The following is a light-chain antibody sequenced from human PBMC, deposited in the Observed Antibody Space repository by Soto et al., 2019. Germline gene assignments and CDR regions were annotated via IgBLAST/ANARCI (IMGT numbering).Light chain of an antibody. CDR2: GAS. CDR3: QQYGSSPRT. J-gene: IGKJ1*01. Sequence: EIVLTQSPGTLSLSPGERVTLSCRASQSVSSTYLAWYQQKPGQAPRLLIHGASSRATGIPDRFSGSGSGTDFTLTISRLEPDDFEVYYCQQYGSSPRTFGQGTKVEIK. CDR1: QSVSSTY. V-gene: IGKV3-20*01.